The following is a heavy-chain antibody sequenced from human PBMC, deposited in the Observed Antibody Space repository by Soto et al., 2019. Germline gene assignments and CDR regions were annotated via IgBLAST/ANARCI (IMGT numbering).Heavy chain of an antibody. D-gene: IGHD4-4*01. J-gene: IGHJ6*02. CDR3: ARSTVTTYYYYGMDV. Sequence: QVQLQESGPGLVKPSQTLSLTCTVSGGSISSGGYYWSWIRQHPGKGLEWIGYIYYSGSTYYNPSLKSRVTISVDTSKNQFSLKLSSVTAADTAVYYCARSTVTTYYYYGMDVWGQGTTVTVSS. CDR1: GGSISSGGYY. V-gene: IGHV4-31*03. CDR2: IYYSGST.